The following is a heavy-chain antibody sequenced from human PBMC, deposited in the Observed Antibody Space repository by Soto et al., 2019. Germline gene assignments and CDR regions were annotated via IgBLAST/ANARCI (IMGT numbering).Heavy chain of an antibody. D-gene: IGHD6-19*01. V-gene: IGHV4-30-2*01. Sequence: KPSETLSLTCSFSGDSSSTSTYSWSWIRQPPGKALEWVGSIYRSGVTSYNPSLKSRVSISLDTSNNQCSLKLGSVTAADTAAYYCDAMPYNSGLRFDTWGPGTLVTVSS. J-gene: IGHJ5*02. CDR3: DAMPYNSGLRFDT. CDR1: GDSSSTSTYS. CDR2: IYRSGVT.